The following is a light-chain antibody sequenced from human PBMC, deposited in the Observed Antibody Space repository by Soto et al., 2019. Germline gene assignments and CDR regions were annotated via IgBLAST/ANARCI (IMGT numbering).Light chain of an antibody. V-gene: IGKV1-5*01. CDR2: DAS. CDR1: LSISNW. J-gene: IGKJ5*01. Sequence: QTPQSTSRLDERLGERVSRSCWSSLSISNWLAWYQQKPGRAPKLLIYDASSLESGVPSRFSGRGSGTEFALTFPGLHPADFATYCCQQYNAYSGTFGQGTRLEIK. CDR3: QQYNAYSGT.